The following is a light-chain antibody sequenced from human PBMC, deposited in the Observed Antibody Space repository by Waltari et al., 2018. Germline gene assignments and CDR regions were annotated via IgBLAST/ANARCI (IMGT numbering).Light chain of an antibody. CDR1: SSDVGGHNF. J-gene: IGLJ2*01. V-gene: IGLV2-14*03. CDR2: AVS. Sequence: QSALTQSASVSGSPGQPITISCIGTSSDVGGHNFVSWYQQHPGKAPKLMIYAVSNRPAGVSTRVSGSKSGNTASLIISGLQAEDEADYYCSSYTSSSTYVVFGGGTKLTVL. CDR3: SSYTSSSTYVV.